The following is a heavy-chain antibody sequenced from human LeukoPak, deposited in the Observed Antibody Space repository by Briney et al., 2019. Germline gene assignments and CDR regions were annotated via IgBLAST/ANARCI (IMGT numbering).Heavy chain of an antibody. D-gene: IGHD4-17*01. J-gene: IGHJ3*02. V-gene: IGHV4-59*08. Sequence: PSETLSLTCTVSGGSISSYSWSWIRQPPGKGLEWIGYIYSSGRTNHNPSLKSRVTISDSTSRNQFSLKLSSVTAADTAVYYCARHLDYGDHQGAFDIWGQGTMVTVSS. CDR2: IYSSGRT. CDR1: GGSISSYS. CDR3: ARHLDYGDHQGAFDI.